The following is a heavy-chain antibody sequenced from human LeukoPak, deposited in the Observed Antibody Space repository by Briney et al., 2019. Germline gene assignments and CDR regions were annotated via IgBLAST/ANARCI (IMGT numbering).Heavy chain of an antibody. CDR1: GFTFSSYA. J-gene: IGHJ4*02. V-gene: IGHV3-23*01. D-gene: IGHD5-12*01. CDR3: AKDLRWDIVAWFDY. Sequence: PGESLRLSCAASGFTFSSYAMSWVRQAPGKGLEWVSAISGSGGSTYYADSVKGRFTISRDNSKNTLYLQMNSLRTEDTAVYYCAKDLRWDIVAWFDYWGQGTLVTVSS. CDR2: ISGSGGST.